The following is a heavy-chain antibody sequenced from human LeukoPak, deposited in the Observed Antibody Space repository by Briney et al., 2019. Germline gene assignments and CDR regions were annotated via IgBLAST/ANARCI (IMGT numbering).Heavy chain of an antibody. CDR1: GGSISSYY. V-gene: IGHV4-59*01. D-gene: IGHD3-22*01. CDR3: TRGSIAYYYMDV. J-gene: IGHJ6*03. Sequence: SEALSLTCTVSGGSISSYYWSWIRQPPGKGLEWIGNIYYSGSTNYNPSLKSRVTISVDTSKNQFSLKLSSVTAADTAVYYCTRGSIAYYYMDVWGKGTTVTISS. CDR2: IYYSGST.